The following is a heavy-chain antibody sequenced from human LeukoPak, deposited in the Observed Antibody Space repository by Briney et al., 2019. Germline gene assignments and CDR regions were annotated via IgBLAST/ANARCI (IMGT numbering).Heavy chain of an antibody. Sequence: SGPTLVNPTHILTLTCTFSGFSLSTSGVGVGWIRQPPGKALEWLALIYWNDDKRYSPSLKSRLTITKDTSKNQVVLTMTNMDPVDTATYYCAHRTTVTTGFDYWGQGTLVTVSS. V-gene: IGHV2-5*01. CDR1: GFSLSTSGVG. CDR3: AHRTTVTTGFDY. J-gene: IGHJ4*02. D-gene: IGHD4-17*01. CDR2: IYWNDDK.